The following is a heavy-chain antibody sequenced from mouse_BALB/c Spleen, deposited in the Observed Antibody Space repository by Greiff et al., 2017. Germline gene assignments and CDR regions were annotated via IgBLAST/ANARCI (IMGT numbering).Heavy chain of an antibody. CDR1: GFTFSSFG. CDR2: ISSGSSTI. CDR3: ARSGYGNYVFDY. J-gene: IGHJ2*01. V-gene: IGHV5-17*02. Sequence: EVQVVESGGGLVQPGGSRKLSCAASGFTFSSFGMHWVRQAPEKGLEWVAYISSGSSTIYYADTVKGRFTISRDNPKNTLFLQMTSLRSEDTAMYYCARSGYGNYVFDYWGQGTTLTVSS. D-gene: IGHD2-10*02.